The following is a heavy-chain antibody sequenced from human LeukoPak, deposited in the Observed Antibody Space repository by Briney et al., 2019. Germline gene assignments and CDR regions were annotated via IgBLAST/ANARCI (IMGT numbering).Heavy chain of an antibody. V-gene: IGHV3-23*01. D-gene: IGHD6-13*01. J-gene: IGHJ4*02. Sequence: GGSLRLSCAASGFTFSSYGMSWVRQAPGKGLEWVSAITGSGGSTTHANSVKGRFTISRDNSKNTLYLQMSSLRVEDTAVYYCAKDRGSSWFADFDYWGQGTLVTVSS. CDR3: AKDRGSSWFADFDY. CDR2: ITGSGGST. CDR1: GFTFSSYG.